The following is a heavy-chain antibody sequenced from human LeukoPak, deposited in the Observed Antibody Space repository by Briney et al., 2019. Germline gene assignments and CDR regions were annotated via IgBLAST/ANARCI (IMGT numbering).Heavy chain of an antibody. V-gene: IGHV4-59*01. CDR2: IYYSGST. D-gene: IGHD5-24*01. Sequence: SETLSLTCTASGGSISSYYWSWVRQPPGKGLEWIGCIYYSGSTNFNPSLKSRVTISVDTSKNQFSLTLSSLPAPDTAVYYCARHRSKWLQSSFHYWGQGTLVTVSS. CDR1: GGSISSYY. J-gene: IGHJ4*02. CDR3: ARHRSKWLQSSFHY.